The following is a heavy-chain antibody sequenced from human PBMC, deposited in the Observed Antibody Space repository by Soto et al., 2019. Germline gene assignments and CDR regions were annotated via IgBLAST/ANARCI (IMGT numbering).Heavy chain of an antibody. V-gene: IGHV6-1*01. CDR3: AREGRLAASIFHNWFDP. D-gene: IGHD3-3*02. CDR1: GDSVSNNSAA. J-gene: IGHJ5*02. Sequence: QTLSLTCAISGDSVSNNSAAWNWIRQSPSRGLEWLGRTYYRSKWFNNYALSVKGRITINPDTSTNQFSLQLNSVTPEDTAVYYCAREGRLAASIFHNWFDPWGQGTLVTVSS. CDR2: TYYRSKWFN.